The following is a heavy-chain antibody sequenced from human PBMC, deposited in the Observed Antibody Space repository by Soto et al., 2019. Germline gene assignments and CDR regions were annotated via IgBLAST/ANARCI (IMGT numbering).Heavy chain of an antibody. J-gene: IGHJ4*02. CDR2: IYTSEST. Sequence: SETLSLTCSVFGTSVSNYYWSWLRQPAGKGLEHIGRIYTSESTSYNPSLKSRVTMSMDTSQTQIYLNLTSVTAADTAVYYCARGGIQLSYAFDYWGQGIQVTVSS. D-gene: IGHD5-18*01. CDR1: GTSVSNYY. CDR3: ARGGIQLSYAFDY. V-gene: IGHV4-4*07.